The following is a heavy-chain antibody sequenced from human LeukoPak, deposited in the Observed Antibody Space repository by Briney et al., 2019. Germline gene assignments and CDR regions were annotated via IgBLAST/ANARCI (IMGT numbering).Heavy chain of an antibody. CDR3: AIYYYDSSGYSDY. CDR1: GYTLTELS. J-gene: IGHJ4*02. D-gene: IGHD3-22*01. CDR2: FDPEGGET. Sequence: GASVKVSCKVSGYTLTELSMHWVRQAPGKGLEWMGGFDPEGGETIYAQKFQGRVTMTEDTSTDTAYMELSSLRSEDTAVYYCAIYYYDSSGYSDYWGQGTLVTVSS. V-gene: IGHV1-24*01.